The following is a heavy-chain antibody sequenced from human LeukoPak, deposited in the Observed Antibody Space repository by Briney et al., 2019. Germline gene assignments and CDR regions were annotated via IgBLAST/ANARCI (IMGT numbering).Heavy chain of an antibody. CDR1: GFTVSSNY. V-gene: IGHV3-53*04. CDR2: IYRGGTT. Sequence: GGSLRLSCAAFGFTVSSNYMTWVRQAPGKGLEWVSLIYRGGTTYYADSVKGRFTISRHNSMNTLYLQMNSLRAEDTAVYYCARGGYTYGSNYYYAMDVWGQGTTVTVSS. CDR3: ARGGYTYGSNYYYAMDV. J-gene: IGHJ6*02. D-gene: IGHD5-18*01.